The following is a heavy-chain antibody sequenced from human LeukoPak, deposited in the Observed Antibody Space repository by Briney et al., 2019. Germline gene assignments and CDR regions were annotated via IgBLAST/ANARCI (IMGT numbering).Heavy chain of an antibody. D-gene: IGHD2-2*01. J-gene: IGHJ6*03. CDR2: IYYSGNT. Sequence: SETLSLTCTVSGGSISSGGYYWSWIRQHPGKGLEWIGYIYYSGNTYYNPSLKSRVTISVDTSKNQFSLKLSSVTAADTAVYYCARGVIVVVPAAHRNYYYYMDVWGKGTTVTVSS. CDR1: GGSISSGGYY. CDR3: ARGVIVVVPAAHRNYYYYMDV. V-gene: IGHV4-31*03.